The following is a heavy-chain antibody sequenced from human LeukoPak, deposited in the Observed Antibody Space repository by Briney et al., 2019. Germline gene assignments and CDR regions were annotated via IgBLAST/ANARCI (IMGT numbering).Heavy chain of an antibody. V-gene: IGHV3-33*01. CDR3: ARHASGHYFDS. CDR2: IWFDGSEK. D-gene: IGHD2-15*01. CDR1: GXTFCNYG. J-gene: IGHJ4*02. Sequence: SLSXSCGASGXTFCNYGMHWVRQAPGKGLEWVAVIWFDGSEKYYADSVKARVTISRDNSKNTLYLQMNSLRAEDTAVYYCARHASGHYFDSWGQGTLVTVSS.